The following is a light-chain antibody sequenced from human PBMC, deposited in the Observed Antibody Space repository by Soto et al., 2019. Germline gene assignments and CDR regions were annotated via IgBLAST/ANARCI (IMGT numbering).Light chain of an antibody. CDR1: QGISSY. CDR3: QQYNNHST. Sequence: DIKMTQSPSSLSASVRDRFTITCRASQGISSYLSWYKQKPGKAPKLLIYAASTLQSGVPSRFSGSGSGTEFTLTISSLKPDDFATYYCQQYNNHSTFGHGTRLEIK. CDR2: AAS. J-gene: IGKJ5*01. V-gene: IGKV1-9*01.